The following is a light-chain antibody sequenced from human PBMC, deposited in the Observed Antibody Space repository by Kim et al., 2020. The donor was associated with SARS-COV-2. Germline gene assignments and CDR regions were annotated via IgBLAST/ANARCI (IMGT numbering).Light chain of an antibody. CDR1: SGQISYA. J-gene: IGLJ2*01. CDR3: QTWDTGTVL. Sequence: ASVKLTCTLSSGQISYAIAWHQQQPEMGPRFVMKFNSDGSHTKGDGIPDRFSGSSSGAERYLTISGLQSEDEADYYCQTWDTGTVLFGGGTQLTVL. V-gene: IGLV4-69*01. CDR2: FNSDGSH.